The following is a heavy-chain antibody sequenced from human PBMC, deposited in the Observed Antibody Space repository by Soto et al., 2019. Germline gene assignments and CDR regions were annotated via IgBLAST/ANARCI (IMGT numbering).Heavy chain of an antibody. D-gene: IGHD5-12*01. CDR1: GINYNTYA. CDR2: INTGNGDT. V-gene: IGHV1-3*04. J-gene: IGHJ4*02. CDR3: ARAISVYVT. Sequence: QVQLVQSGAEMKKPGASVKVSCKTSGINYNTYAIHWVRQAPGQGLEWMGWINTGNGDTRYSQNFQGRVTLTRDTSASTVYMDLDSLKSEDTCLYFCARAISVYVTWGQGTLVTVSS.